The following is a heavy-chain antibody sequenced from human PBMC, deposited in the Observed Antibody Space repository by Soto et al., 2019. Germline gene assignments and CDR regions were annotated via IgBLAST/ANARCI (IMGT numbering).Heavy chain of an antibody. J-gene: IGHJ3*01. CDR1: GFSFSNYA. D-gene: IGHD3-22*01. CDR3: VRDDRWAFDF. CDR2: ISSGSGSI. V-gene: IGHV3-48*02. Sequence: EVQLVESGGGLVQPGGSRRVSCAASGFSFSNYAMNWVRQAPGKGLEWVSYISSGSGSIFYADSVKGRFTISRDDDKNSLYLQMNTLRDEATAVYYCVRDDRWAFDFWGQGTMVTVSS.